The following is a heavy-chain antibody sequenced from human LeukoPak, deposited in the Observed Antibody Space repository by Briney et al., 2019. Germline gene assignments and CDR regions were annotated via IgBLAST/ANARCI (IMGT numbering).Heavy chain of an antibody. J-gene: IGHJ4*02. CDR1: GGTFSSYA. CDR3: ARAPHSGYELLN. V-gene: IGHV1-69*04. D-gene: IGHD5-12*01. CDR2: IIPILGIA. Sequence: GASVKVSCKASGGTFSSYAISWVRQAPGQGLEWMGRIIPILGIANYAQKFQGRVTITADKSTSTAYMELSSLRSEDTAVYYCARAPHSGYELLNWGQGTLVTVSS.